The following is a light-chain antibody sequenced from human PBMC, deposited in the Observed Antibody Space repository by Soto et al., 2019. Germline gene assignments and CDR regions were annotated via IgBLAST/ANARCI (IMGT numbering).Light chain of an antibody. V-gene: IGKV3-20*01. CDR1: QSVSSSY. CDR2: GAS. Sequence: ESGLMQSPGTMSLSPGERATLSCRASQSVSSSYLAWYQQKPGQAPRLLIYGASSRATGIPDRFSGSGSGTDFTLTISRLEPEDFAVYYCQQYGSSPITFGPGTKVDIK. J-gene: IGKJ3*01. CDR3: QQYGSSPIT.